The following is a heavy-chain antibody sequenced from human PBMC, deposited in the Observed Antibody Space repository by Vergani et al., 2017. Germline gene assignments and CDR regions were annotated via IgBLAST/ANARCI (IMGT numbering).Heavy chain of an antibody. CDR3: AKVGRSEVAGTFGAFDI. J-gene: IGHJ3*02. Sequence: EVQLLESGGDLLQPGGSLRLSCAASGFTFIMHAMSWVRQAPGKGLEWFSTLSASDRRTHYADSVKGRFTISRDISKNTLFLHMNSLRPEDTAVYYCAKVGRSEVAGTFGAFDIWGQGTMVTVSS. CDR2: LSASDRRT. CDR1: GFTFIMHA. V-gene: IGHV3-23*01. D-gene: IGHD6-19*01.